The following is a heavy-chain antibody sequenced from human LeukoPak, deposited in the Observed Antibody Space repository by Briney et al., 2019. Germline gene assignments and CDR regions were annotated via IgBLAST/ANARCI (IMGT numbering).Heavy chain of an antibody. CDR2: SSSPSGYI. D-gene: IGHD6-19*01. CDR1: GFTFRSYS. V-gene: IGHV3-21*01. CDR3: ARDSSGWKNLDH. Sequence: PGGSLRLSCAASGFTFRSYSMNWVRQAPGKGLEWVSSSSSPSGYIYYADSVKGRFTISRDNAKNSLYLQMNSLRAEDTAVYYCARDSSGWKNLDHWGQGTLVTVSS. J-gene: IGHJ4*02.